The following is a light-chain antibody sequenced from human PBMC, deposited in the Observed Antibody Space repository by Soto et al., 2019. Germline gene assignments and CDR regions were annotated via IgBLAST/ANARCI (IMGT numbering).Light chain of an antibody. Sequence: QSALTQPASVSGSPGQSITISCTGTSSDVGGYDYVSWYQQHPGKAPKLIIYEVSNRPSGVSDRFSGSKSGNTASLTISGVQAEDEADYYCNSYTSSSSDVFGTGTKLTVL. CDR3: NSYTSSSSDV. CDR2: EVS. V-gene: IGLV2-14*01. CDR1: SSDVGGYDY. J-gene: IGLJ1*01.